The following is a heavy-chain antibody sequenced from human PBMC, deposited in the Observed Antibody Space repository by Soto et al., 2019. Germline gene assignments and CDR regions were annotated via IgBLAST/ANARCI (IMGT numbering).Heavy chain of an antibody. D-gene: IGHD4-17*01. V-gene: IGHV3-30*18. Sequence: GSLRLSCAASGFTFSSYGMHWVRQAPGKGLEWVAVISYDGSNKYYADSVKGRFTISRDNSKNTLYLQMNSLRAEDTAVYYCAKDRDYGDYVIGSAFDIWGQGTMVTVSS. CDR3: AKDRDYGDYVIGSAFDI. CDR2: ISYDGSNK. J-gene: IGHJ3*02. CDR1: GFTFSSYG.